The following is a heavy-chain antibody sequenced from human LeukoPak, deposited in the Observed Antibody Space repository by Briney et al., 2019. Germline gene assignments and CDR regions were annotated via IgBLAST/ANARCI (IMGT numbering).Heavy chain of an antibody. CDR3: AKDRTSSWELPHDY. Sequence: PGGSLRLSCAASGFTFSSYEMNWVRQAPGKGLEWVSYISSSGSTIYYADSVKGRFTISRDNAKNSLYLQMNSLRAEDTALYYCAKDRTSSWELPHDYWGQGTMVTVSS. V-gene: IGHV3-48*03. CDR2: ISSSGSTI. CDR1: GFTFSSYE. J-gene: IGHJ4*02. D-gene: IGHD1-26*01.